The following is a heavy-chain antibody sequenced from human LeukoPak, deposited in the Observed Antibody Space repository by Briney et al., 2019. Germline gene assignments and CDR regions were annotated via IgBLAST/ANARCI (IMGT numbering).Heavy chain of an antibody. J-gene: IGHJ5*02. CDR1: GGTFSSYA. CDR2: IIPIFGTA. D-gene: IGHD3-10*01. Sequence: LVKVSCKASGGTFSSYAISWVRQAPGQGLEWMGWIIPIFGTANYAQKFQGRVTITADESTSTAYMELSSLRSEDTAVYYCARDFPEERFGDSGWFDPWGQGTLVTVSS. CDR3: ARDFPEERFGDSGWFDP. V-gene: IGHV1-69*13.